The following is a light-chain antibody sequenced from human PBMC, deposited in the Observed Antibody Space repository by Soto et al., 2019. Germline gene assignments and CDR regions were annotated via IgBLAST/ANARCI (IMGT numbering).Light chain of an antibody. CDR3: QQYHNWPRT. CDR1: QSVSSN. CDR2: GAS. J-gene: IGKJ2*02. V-gene: IGKV3-15*01. Sequence: EIVMTQSPATLSVSPGERATRSCRASQSVSSNLAWYQQKPGQAPRLLIYGASTRATGIPARFSGSGSGTEFTLTISSLQSEDFAVYYCQQYHNWPRTFGQGTKLEIK.